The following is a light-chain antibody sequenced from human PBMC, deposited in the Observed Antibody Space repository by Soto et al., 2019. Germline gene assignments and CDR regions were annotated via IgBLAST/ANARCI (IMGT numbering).Light chain of an antibody. Sequence: EIVLTQSPATLSLSPGERATLSCRASQSFSSYLAWYQQKPGQAPRLLIYDASNRATGSPARFSGSGSGTDFTVTISSLEPEDFAVYYCQQRSNWPPKYTFGQGTKLEIK. V-gene: IGKV3-11*01. CDR3: QQRSNWPPKYT. CDR2: DAS. J-gene: IGKJ2*01. CDR1: QSFSSY.